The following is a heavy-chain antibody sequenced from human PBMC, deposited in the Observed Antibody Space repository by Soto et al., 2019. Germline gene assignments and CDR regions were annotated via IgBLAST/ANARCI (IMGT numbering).Heavy chain of an antibody. D-gene: IGHD5-12*01. V-gene: IGHV3-30*18. CDR1: GFTFSSYG. CDR2: ISYDGRNK. J-gene: IGHJ4*02. Sequence: QVQLVESGGGVVQPGRSLRLSCAASGFTFSSYGMHWVRQAPGKGLEWLAVISYDGRNKYYADSVKGRFTISRDNSKNTLYLQMNSLRAEDTAVYYCAKDFSVGRDGYNYLDYWGQGTLVTVSS. CDR3: AKDFSVGRDGYNYLDY.